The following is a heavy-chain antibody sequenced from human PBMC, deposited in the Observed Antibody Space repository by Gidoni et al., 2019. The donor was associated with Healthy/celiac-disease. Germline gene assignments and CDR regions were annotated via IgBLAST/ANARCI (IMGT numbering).Heavy chain of an antibody. CDR3: AAGTYYYDSSGYYEFDY. V-gene: IGHV1-69*01. D-gene: IGHD3-22*01. Sequence: QVQLVQSGAEVKKPGSSVKVSCKASGGTFSRYAISWVRQAPGQGLEWMGGIIPIFGTANYAQKFQGRVTITADESTSTAYMELSSLRSEDTAVYYCAAGTYYYDSSGYYEFDYWGQGTLVTVSS. CDR2: IIPIFGTA. J-gene: IGHJ4*02. CDR1: GGTFSRYA.